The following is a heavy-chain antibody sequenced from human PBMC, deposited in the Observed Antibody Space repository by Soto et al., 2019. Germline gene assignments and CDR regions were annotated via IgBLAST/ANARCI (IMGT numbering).Heavy chain of an antibody. Sequence: ASVKVSWKGAGYTFTIYAMHWGRQDPGQRLEWMGWINAGNGNTKYSQKFQGRVTITRDTSASTAYMELSSLRSEDTALYYCARGSGYDYPYFDYWGQGTLVTVSS. CDR2: INAGNGNT. V-gene: IGHV1-3*01. CDR1: GYTFTIYA. J-gene: IGHJ4*02. CDR3: ARGSGYDYPYFDY. D-gene: IGHD5-12*01.